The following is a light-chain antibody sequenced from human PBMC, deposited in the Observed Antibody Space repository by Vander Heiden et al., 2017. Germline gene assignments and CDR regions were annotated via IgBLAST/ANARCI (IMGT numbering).Light chain of an antibody. Sequence: EIVVTQAPGTLSLSPGERATLSCRARQSVSSSYFACYQQNPGQAPRLLIYGASSTATGIPDRFSGSASATDFPLTISILAPEDFAVYYCQQDGTSPFTFGQGTKVDIK. CDR3: QQDGTSPFT. J-gene: IGKJ2*01. CDR2: GAS. V-gene: IGKV3-20*01. CDR1: QSVSSSY.